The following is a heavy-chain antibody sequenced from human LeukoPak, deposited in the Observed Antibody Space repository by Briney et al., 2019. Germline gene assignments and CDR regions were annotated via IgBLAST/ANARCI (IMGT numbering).Heavy chain of an antibody. Sequence: GESLKISCKGSGYSFTSYWIGWVRQMPGKGLEWMGIIYPGDSDTRYSPSFQGQVTISADKSISTAYLQWSSLKASDTAMYYCARPQDDYGDYQGFDYWGQGTLVTISS. D-gene: IGHD4-17*01. J-gene: IGHJ4*02. CDR3: ARPQDDYGDYQGFDY. CDR2: IYPGDSDT. V-gene: IGHV5-51*01. CDR1: GYSFTSYW.